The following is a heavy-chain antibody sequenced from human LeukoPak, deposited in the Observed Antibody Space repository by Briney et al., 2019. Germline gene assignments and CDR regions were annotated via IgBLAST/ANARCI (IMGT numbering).Heavy chain of an antibody. D-gene: IGHD3-10*01. CDR3: VKDGHYYGSGSQT. J-gene: IGHJ5*02. CDR2: ISSNGGST. CDR1: GFTFSSYA. Sequence: GGSLRLSCSASGFTFSSYAMHWVRQAPGKGLEYVSAISSNGGSTYYADSVKGRFTISRDNSENTLYLQMSSLRAEDTAVYYCVKDGHYYGSGSQTWGQGTLVTVSS. V-gene: IGHV3-64D*06.